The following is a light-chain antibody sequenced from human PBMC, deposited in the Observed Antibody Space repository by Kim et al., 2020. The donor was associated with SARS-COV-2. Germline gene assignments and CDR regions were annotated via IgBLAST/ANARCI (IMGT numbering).Light chain of an antibody. Sequence: SYELTQPLSVSVVPGETARITCGGNNIESQSVHWYQQKPGQAPVQVVLYDRDRPSGIPERISGSKSGNTATLTISGVEAGDEGDYYCQVWDSSSDHWVFGGGTKVTVL. V-gene: IGLV3-21*04. CDR2: YDR. CDR3: QVWDSSSDHWV. J-gene: IGLJ3*02. CDR1: NIESQS.